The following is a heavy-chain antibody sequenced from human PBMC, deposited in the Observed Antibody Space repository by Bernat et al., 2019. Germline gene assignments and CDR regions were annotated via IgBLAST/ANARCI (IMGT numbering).Heavy chain of an antibody. Sequence: EVQLVESGGGLVQPGGSLRLSCAASGFTFSTYSMNWVRQAPGKGLEWISYISSSGDTLYYADSVKGRFTSSRDNAKNSLYLQMNSLRDEDTAVYYCARYSNAYYWGQGTLVTVSS. J-gene: IGHJ4*02. CDR1: GFTFSTYS. CDR2: ISSSGDTL. CDR3: ARYSNAYY. D-gene: IGHD3-22*01. V-gene: IGHV3-48*02.